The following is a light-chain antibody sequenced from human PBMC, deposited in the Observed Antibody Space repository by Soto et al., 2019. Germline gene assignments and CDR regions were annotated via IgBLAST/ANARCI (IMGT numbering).Light chain of an antibody. CDR1: QSVSSNH. V-gene: IGKV3-20*01. J-gene: IGKJ3*01. Sequence: EIVLTQSPGTLSLSPGERATLSCRASQSVSSNHLAWYQQKPGQAPRLLIYGASTRASGIPDRFSGSGSGTDFTLTISRLEPEDFAVYYCQQYGSSLFTFGPGTKVDIK. CDR2: GAS. CDR3: QQYGSSLFT.